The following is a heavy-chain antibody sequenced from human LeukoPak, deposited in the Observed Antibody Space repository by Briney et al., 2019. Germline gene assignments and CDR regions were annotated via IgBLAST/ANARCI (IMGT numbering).Heavy chain of an antibody. CDR2: INLNSGGT. J-gene: IGHJ5*02. CDR1: GYTFTDYY. V-gene: IGHV1-2*02. Sequence: GASVKVSCKASGYTFTDYYIHWVRQAPGQGLEWMGWINLNSGGTDYAQNFQGRVTMTRDTSISTAYMELSRLRSDDTAVYYCARDFDSVTTGWFDPWGQGTLVTVSS. CDR3: ARDFDSVTTGWFDP. D-gene: IGHD4-17*01.